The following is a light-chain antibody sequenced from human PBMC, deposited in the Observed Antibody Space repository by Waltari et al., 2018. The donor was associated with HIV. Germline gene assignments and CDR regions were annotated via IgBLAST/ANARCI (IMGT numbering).Light chain of an antibody. Sequence: QLVLTQSPSASASPGASVTLTCTLSTGHSSYAIAWPQQQPEKGPRYLMKLNSDGSHSQGDGIPDRFSGSSSGAERYLTISSLQSEDEADYYCQTWGTGIPVFGGGTKLTVL. V-gene: IGLV4-69*01. CDR2: LNSDGSH. J-gene: IGLJ3*02. CDR1: TGHSSYA. CDR3: QTWGTGIPV.